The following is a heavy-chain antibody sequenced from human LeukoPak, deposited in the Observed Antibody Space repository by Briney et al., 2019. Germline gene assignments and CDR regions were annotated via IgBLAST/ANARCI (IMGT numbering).Heavy chain of an antibody. J-gene: IGHJ4*02. CDR1: GGSFSGYY. Sequence: PSETLSLTCAVYGGSFSGYYWSWIRQSPGKGLEWIGEINHSGSTNYNPSLKSRVTISVDTSINQFSLKLSSVTAADTAVYYCARGSGWYSSVDYWGQGALVTVSS. CDR3: ARGSGWYSSVDY. V-gene: IGHV4-34*01. D-gene: IGHD6-19*01. CDR2: INHSGST.